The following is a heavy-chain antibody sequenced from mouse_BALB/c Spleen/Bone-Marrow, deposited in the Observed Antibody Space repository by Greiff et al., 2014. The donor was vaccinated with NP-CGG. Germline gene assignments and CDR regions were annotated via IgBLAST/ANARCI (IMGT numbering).Heavy chain of an antibody. CDR1: EYEFPSHD. CDR3: ARHRYDYDGAMDY. Sequence: EVHLVESGGGLVQPGESLKLSCESDEYEFPSHDMSWVRKTPEKRLELVAAINSDGGSTYYPDTMERRFIISRDNTKKTLSLQMSSLRSEDTALYYCARHRYDYDGAMDYWSQGTSVTVSS. CDR2: INSDGGST. V-gene: IGHV5-2*01. D-gene: IGHD2-4*01. J-gene: IGHJ4*01.